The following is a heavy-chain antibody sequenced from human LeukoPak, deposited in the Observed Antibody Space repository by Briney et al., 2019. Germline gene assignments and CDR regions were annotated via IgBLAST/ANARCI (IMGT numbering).Heavy chain of an antibody. CDR1: GGTFSGYA. Sequence: ASVKVSCKASGGTFSGYAISWVRQAPGQGLEWMGGIIPIFGTANYAQKFQGRVAITADESTSTAYMELSSLRSEGTAVYYCARESRDGYNQRRYFDYWGQGTLVTVSS. D-gene: IGHD5-24*01. J-gene: IGHJ4*02. CDR3: ARESRDGYNQRRYFDY. CDR2: IIPIFGTA. V-gene: IGHV1-69*01.